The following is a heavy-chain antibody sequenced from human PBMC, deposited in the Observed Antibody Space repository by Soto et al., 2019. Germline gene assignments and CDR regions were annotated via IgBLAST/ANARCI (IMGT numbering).Heavy chain of an antibody. CDR1: GFTFSSYG. J-gene: IGHJ6*02. CDR2: IWYDGSNK. Sequence: QVQLVESGGGVVQPGRSLRLSCAASGFTFSSYGMHWVRQAPGKGLEWVAVIWYDGSNKYYADSVKGRFTISRDNSKNTLYLQMNSLRAEDTAVYYCARDQRLAAAAYYYGMDVWGQGTTVTVSS. D-gene: IGHD6-13*01. V-gene: IGHV3-33*01. CDR3: ARDQRLAAAAYYYGMDV.